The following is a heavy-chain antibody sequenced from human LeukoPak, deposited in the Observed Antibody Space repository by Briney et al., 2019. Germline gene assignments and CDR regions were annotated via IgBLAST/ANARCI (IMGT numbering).Heavy chain of an antibody. CDR2: INHSGST. Sequence: SQSMSLTCAVYGGSSSGYYWSWIRPPPGKGLEWIGEINHSGSTNYNPSLKSRVTISVDTSKNQFSLKLSSVTAADTAGYYCAARYDYIWGSYRYGFDYWGQGTLVTVSS. J-gene: IGHJ4*02. D-gene: IGHD3-16*02. CDR3: AARYDYIWGSYRYGFDY. V-gene: IGHV4-34*01. CDR1: GGSSSGYY.